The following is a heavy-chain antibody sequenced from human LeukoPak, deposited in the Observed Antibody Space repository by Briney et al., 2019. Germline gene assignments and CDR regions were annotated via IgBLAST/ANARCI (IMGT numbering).Heavy chain of an antibody. V-gene: IGHV6-1*01. CDR2: TYYRSKWYI. CDR3: SRASGRAYSNTWQNAFRI. CDR1: GDSVSSNSAA. D-gene: IGHD6-13*01. Sequence: SQTLSLTCAISGDSVSSNSAAWNWIRQSPSRGLEWLGRTYYRSKWYIDYAVSVQSRITINPDTSKNQFSLQLSSVAPEDPAGYYCSRASGRAYSNTWQNAFRIWGQRTIVTVSS. J-gene: IGHJ3*02.